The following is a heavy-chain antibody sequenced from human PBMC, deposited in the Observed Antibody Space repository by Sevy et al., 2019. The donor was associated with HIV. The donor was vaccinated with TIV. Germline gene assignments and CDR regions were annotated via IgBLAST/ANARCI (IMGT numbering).Heavy chain of an antibody. CDR3: AREGGASSAWFENWFGP. Sequence: SETLSLTCTVSGGSITSYSWSWIRQPAGKGLEWLGRIYSNGNSNYNPSLKSRVTMSVDTSKNQFSLKLTSVNESDTAVYFCAREGGASSAWFENWFGPWGQGTLVTVSS. J-gene: IGHJ5*02. D-gene: IGHD6-19*01. V-gene: IGHV4-4*07. CDR1: GGSITSYS. CDR2: IYSNGNS.